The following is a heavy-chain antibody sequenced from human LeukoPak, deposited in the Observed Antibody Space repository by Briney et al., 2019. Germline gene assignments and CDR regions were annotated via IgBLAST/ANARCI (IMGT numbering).Heavy chain of an antibody. D-gene: IGHD2-15*01. CDR3: ARGRVEWWFLEYYYYYYMDV. V-gene: IGHV4-39*01. CDR2: IYYSGST. J-gene: IGHJ6*03. Sequence: SETLSLTCTVSGGSIGSSSYYWGWIRQPPGKGLEWIGSIYYSGSTYYNPSLKSRVTISVDTSKNQFSLKLSSVTAADTAVYYCARGRVEWWFLEYYYYYYMDVWGKGTTVTVSS. CDR1: GGSIGSSSYY.